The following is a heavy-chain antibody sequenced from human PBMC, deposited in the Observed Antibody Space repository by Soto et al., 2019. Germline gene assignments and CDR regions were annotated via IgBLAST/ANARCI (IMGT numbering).Heavy chain of an antibody. V-gene: IGHV4-61*03. CDR2: IYYSGNT. Sequence: PSATLSLTRTVSRGSVGSGSYYWSCIRQPPGKGLEWIGYIYYSGNTHYNPSLKSRVTISVDTSKNHLSLKLSSVTAADTAVYYCARDHLTFYDRSGYYDYSGPGPLVTVSS. CDR3: ARDHLTFYDRSGYYDY. D-gene: IGHD3-22*01. J-gene: IGHJ4*02. CDR1: RGSVGSGSYY.